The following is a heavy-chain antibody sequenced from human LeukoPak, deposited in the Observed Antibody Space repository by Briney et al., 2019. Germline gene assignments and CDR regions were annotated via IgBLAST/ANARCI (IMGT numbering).Heavy chain of an antibody. Sequence: SETLSLTCTVSGGSISSYYWSWIRQPPGKGLEWIGEINHSGSTNYNPSLKSRVTISVDTSKNQFSLKLSSVTAADTAVYYCARGISYYYYMDVWGKGTTVTVSS. CDR2: INHSGST. J-gene: IGHJ6*03. CDR3: ARGISYYYYMDV. D-gene: IGHD3-9*01. CDR1: GGSISSYY. V-gene: IGHV4-34*01.